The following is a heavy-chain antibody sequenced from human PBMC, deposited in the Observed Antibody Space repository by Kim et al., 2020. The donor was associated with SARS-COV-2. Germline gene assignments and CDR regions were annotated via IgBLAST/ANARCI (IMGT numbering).Heavy chain of an antibody. CDR1: GFTFSSYG. CDR2: ISYDGSNK. D-gene: IGHD2-21*02. J-gene: IGHJ6*02. CDR3: ARDRGVTGGMDV. V-gene: IGHV3-33*05. Sequence: GGSLRLSCAASGFTFSSYGMHWVRQAPGKGLEWVAVISYDGSNKYYADSVKGRFTISRDNSKNTLYLQMNSLRAEDTAVYYCARDRGVTGGMDVWGQGTTVTVSS.